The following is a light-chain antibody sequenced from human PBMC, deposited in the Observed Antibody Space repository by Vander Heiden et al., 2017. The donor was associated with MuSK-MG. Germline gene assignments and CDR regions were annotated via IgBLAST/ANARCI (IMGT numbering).Light chain of an antibody. CDR2: SNN. V-gene: IGLV1-44*01. CDR1: SSNIRSNT. Sequence: QSVLTQPPSASGTPGQGVTTSCSGSSSNIRSNTVNWYQQPPGTAPKLLHYSNNQRPSGVPDRFSGSTSGTSASPAISGIQSEDDADYDGSEWDDSLNGSGVFGGGTKLTVL. CDR3: SEWDDSLNGSGV. J-gene: IGLJ3*02.